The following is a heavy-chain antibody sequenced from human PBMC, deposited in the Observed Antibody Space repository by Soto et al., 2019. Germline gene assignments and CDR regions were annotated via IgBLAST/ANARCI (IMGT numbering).Heavy chain of an antibody. CDR3: AHEGYGSDNWYDP. CDR1: GVSLTSNGVG. Sequence: QISLKESGPTPVQPTQTLTLTCTVSGVSLTSNGVGVGWIRQPPGKALEWLALIYWDDTESYSPSLKTRLTIPKDTSKSQVVLTMTYMDPVDTATYYCAHEGYGSDNWYDPWGQGTLVTVSS. J-gene: IGHJ5*02. D-gene: IGHD6-13*01. V-gene: IGHV2-5*02. CDR2: IYWDDTE.